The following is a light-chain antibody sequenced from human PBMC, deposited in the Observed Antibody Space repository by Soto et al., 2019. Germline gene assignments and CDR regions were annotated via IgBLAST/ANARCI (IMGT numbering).Light chain of an antibody. CDR1: QSINSR. V-gene: IGKV1-5*01. CDR2: HTA. J-gene: IGKJ1*01. Sequence: DIVMTQSPATLSASPGDRATISCRASQSINSRLAWYQQKPGEAPNLLISHTANCESGVPSRFSGSGSRTDFTLSISSLQPDDFASYYCQQYNSYSRTFGQGTKVEIK. CDR3: QQYNSYSRT.